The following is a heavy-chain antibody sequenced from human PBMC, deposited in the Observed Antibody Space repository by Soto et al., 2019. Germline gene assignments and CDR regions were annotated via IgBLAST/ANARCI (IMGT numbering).Heavy chain of an antibody. CDR1: GFTFSNAW. CDR2: IKSKTDGGTT. CDR3: TTDRWYSSSSGFDAFDI. Sequence: GSLRLSCAASGFTFSNAWMSWVRQAPGKGLEWVGRIKSKTDGGTTDYAAPVKGRFTISRDDSKNTLYLQMNSLKTEDTAVYYCTTDRWYSSSSGFDAFDIWGQGTMVTVSS. D-gene: IGHD6-6*01. J-gene: IGHJ3*02. V-gene: IGHV3-15*01.